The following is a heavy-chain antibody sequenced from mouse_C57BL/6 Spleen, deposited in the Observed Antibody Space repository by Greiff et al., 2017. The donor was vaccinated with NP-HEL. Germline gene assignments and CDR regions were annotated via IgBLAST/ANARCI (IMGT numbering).Heavy chain of an antibody. J-gene: IGHJ2*01. CDR2: IYPGDGDT. D-gene: IGHD1-1*01. V-gene: IGHV1-82*01. CDR3: ASGLRSLFDY. Sequence: QVQLKQSGPELVKPGASVKISCKASGYAFSSSWMNWVKQRPGKGLEWIGRIYPGDGDTNYNGKFKGKATLTADKSSSTAYMQLSSLTSEDSAVYFCASGLRSLFDYWGQGTTLTVSS. CDR1: GYAFSSSW.